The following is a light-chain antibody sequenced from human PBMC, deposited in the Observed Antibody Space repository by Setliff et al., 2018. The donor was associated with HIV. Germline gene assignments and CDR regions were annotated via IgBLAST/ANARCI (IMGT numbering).Light chain of an antibody. V-gene: IGLV2-14*01. Sequence: QSALTQPASVSGSPGQSIIISCTGTSSDVGGYSYVSWYQQHPGKAPKLIIYEVRNRPSGVSNRFSGSKSGNTASLTISGLQAEDEADYYCSSYASTNTLPFGTGTKVTVL. J-gene: IGLJ1*01. CDR3: SSYASTNTLP. CDR1: SSDVGGYSY. CDR2: EVR.